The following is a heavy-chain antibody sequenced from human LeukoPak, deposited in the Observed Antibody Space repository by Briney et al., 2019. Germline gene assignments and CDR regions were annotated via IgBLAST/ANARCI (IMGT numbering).Heavy chain of an antibody. V-gene: IGHV3-30*03. Sequence: PGGSLRLSCAASGFTFSSYGMHWVRQAPGKGLEWVAVISYDGSNKYYADSVKGRFTISRDNSKNTLYLQMNSLSAEDSAVYYCATAGDDAFDIWGQGTMVTVSS. CDR3: ATAGDDAFDI. D-gene: IGHD3-16*01. CDR1: GFTFSSYG. J-gene: IGHJ3*02. CDR2: ISYDGSNK.